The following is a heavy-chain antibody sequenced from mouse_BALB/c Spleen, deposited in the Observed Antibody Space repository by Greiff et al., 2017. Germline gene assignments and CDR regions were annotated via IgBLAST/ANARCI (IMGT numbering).Heavy chain of an antibody. CDR3: ARCEVYYAMDY. CDR2: IYPGDGDT. CDR1: GYAFSSYW. V-gene: IGHV1-80*01. J-gene: IGHJ4*01. Sequence: VQVVESGAELVRPGSSVKISCKASGYAFSSYWMNWVKQRPGQGLEWIGQIYPGDGDTNYNGKFKGKATLTADKSSSTAYMQLSSLTSEDSAVYFCARCEVYYAMDYWGQGTSVTVSS.